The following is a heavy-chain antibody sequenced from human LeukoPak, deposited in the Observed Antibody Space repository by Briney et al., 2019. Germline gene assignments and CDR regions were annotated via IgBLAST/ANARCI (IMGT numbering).Heavy chain of an antibody. V-gene: IGHV3-30-3*01. CDR3: ARDRLTGGRYYFDY. Sequence: GGSLRLSCAASGFTFSSYAMHWVRQAPGKGLEWVAVISYDGSNKYYADSVKGRFTISRDNSKNTLHLQMNSLRAEDTAVYYCARDRLTGGRYYFDYWGQGTLVTVSS. J-gene: IGHJ4*02. CDR1: GFTFSSYA. D-gene: IGHD1-14*01. CDR2: ISYDGSNK.